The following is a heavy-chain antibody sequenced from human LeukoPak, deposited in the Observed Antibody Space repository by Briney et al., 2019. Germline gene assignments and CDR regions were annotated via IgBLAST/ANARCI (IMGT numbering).Heavy chain of an antibody. Sequence: PGGSLRLSCVASGFTFSSYAMHWVRQTPGKGLEYVSGINSNGGSTHYANSVKGRFTISRDNAKNSLFLQMNSLRAEDTAVYYCARVLRYCSGGNCYSGGLGYMDVWGKGTTVTISS. D-gene: IGHD2-15*01. J-gene: IGHJ6*03. V-gene: IGHV3-64*01. CDR3: ARVLRYCSGGNCYSGGLGYMDV. CDR1: GFTFSSYA. CDR2: INSNGGST.